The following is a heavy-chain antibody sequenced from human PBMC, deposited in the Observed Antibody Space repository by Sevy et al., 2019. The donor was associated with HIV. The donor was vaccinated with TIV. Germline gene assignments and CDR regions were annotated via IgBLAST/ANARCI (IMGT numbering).Heavy chain of an antibody. D-gene: IGHD4-17*01. J-gene: IGHJ3*02. CDR3: ARDGGTLTTPGAFDI. CDR1: GGSISSGSYS. Sequence: SETLSLTCTVSGGSISSGSYSWNWIRQPPGKGLEWIGYINHSGNTYYNPSLKSRLTISVDRSKNQFSLKLSSVTAAETAMYYCARDGGTLTTPGAFDIWGQGTMVTVSS. V-gene: IGHV4-30-2*01. CDR2: INHSGNT.